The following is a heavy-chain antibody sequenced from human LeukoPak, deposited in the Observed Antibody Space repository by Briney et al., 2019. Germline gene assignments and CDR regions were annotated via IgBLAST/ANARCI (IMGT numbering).Heavy chain of an antibody. D-gene: IGHD1-26*01. Sequence: GGSLRLSCAASGFTFNRHVMTWVRQAPGKGLEWVSAISGSGSTTYYADSVRGRFTISRDKSANMVYLQMSSLSAEDTALYYCARARGATREGFDYWGQGTLITVSS. CDR2: ISGSGSTT. CDR1: GFTFNRHV. V-gene: IGHV3-23*01. J-gene: IGHJ4*01. CDR3: ARARGATREGFDY.